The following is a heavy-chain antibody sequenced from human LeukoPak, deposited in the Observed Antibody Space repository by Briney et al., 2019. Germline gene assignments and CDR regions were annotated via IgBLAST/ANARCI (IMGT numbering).Heavy chain of an antibody. Sequence: SETLSLTCTVSGGSISSYYWSWIRQPAGKGLEWIGRIYTSGSTNYNPSLKSRVTMSVDTSKNLFSLRLRSVTAADTAVYFCARGRVSSSTWYSTYYYYFYMDVWGKGTTVTVSS. D-gene: IGHD4-11*01. V-gene: IGHV4-4*07. J-gene: IGHJ6*03. CDR3: ARGRVSSSTWYSTYYYYFYMDV. CDR2: IYTSGST. CDR1: GGSISSYY.